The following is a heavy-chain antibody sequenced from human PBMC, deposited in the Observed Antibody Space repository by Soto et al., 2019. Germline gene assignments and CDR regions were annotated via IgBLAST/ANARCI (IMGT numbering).Heavy chain of an antibody. V-gene: IGHV3-30*18. CDR3: AKGAVTTSLYYFDY. J-gene: IGHJ4*02. D-gene: IGHD4-17*01. CDR1: GFTFSTYG. Sequence: QVQLVESGGGVVQPGRSLRLSCAASGFTFSTYGVHWVRQAPGKGLEWVAVISSDGSEKYYAGSVKGRVSISRDNFKSPPDPQMDSLRAEDTAVYYCAKGAVTTSLYYFDYWGQGTLVTVSS. CDR2: ISSDGSEK.